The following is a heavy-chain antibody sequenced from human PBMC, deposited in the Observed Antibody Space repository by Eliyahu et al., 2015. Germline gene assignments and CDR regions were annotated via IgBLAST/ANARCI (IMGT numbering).Heavy chain of an antibody. CDR2: IXPXFRTE. Sequence: QVQLVQSGTEMKKPGSSVXVSCKASGVTXXXFAINWVRQAPGQGLEWXGGIXPXFRTEXYAQKFQDRLTLSADESTTTAYMELSSLTSEDTAIYYCTRRVGDYEVKWFDPWGQGTLVTVSS. V-gene: IGHV1-69*01. D-gene: IGHD4-17*01. CDR3: TRRVGDYEVKWFDP. CDR1: GVTXXXFA. J-gene: IGHJ5*02.